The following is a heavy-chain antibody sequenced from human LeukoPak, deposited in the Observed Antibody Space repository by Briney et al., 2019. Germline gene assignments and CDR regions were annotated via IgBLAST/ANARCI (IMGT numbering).Heavy chain of an antibody. CDR1: GGSISSSSYY. CDR2: IYYSGST. Sequence: SETLSLTCTVSGGSISSSSYYWGWIRQPPGKGLEWIGSIYYSGSTYYNPSLKSRVTISVDTSKNQFSLKLSSVTAADTAVYYCARTLSYYGSGTDDYFGYWGQGTPVTVSS. J-gene: IGHJ4*02. D-gene: IGHD3-10*01. CDR3: ARTLSYYGSGTDDYFGY. V-gene: IGHV4-39*07.